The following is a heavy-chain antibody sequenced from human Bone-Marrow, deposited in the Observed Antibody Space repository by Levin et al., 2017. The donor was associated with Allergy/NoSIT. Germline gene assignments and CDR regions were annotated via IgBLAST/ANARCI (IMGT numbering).Heavy chain of an antibody. V-gene: IGHV4-59*02. CDR1: GGSVSGYY. CDR2: VQYTGNT. CDR3: AKHCNWEPYSLDP. D-gene: IGHD1-26*01. J-gene: IGHJ5*02. Sequence: SETLSLTCTVSGGSVSGYYWSWVRQPPGKRLEYIGCVQYTGNTHYTPSLKSRVTISLDTTQNRFSLKLSSVTAADTAVYYCAKHCNWEPYSLDPWGQGTLVTVSS.